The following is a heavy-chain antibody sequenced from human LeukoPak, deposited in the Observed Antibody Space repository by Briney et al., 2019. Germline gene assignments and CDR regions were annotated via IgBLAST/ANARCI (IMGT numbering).Heavy chain of an antibody. V-gene: IGHV4-4*07. D-gene: IGHD3-22*01. J-gene: IGHJ4*02. CDR3: ARVRYSDSSVLTRKRSYYFDY. CDR2: ISTSGST. CDR1: GGSISSYY. Sequence: SETLSLTCTVSGGSISSYYWSWIRQPAGKGLESIGHISTSGSTNYNPSLKSRVTMSVDTSKNQFSLKLSSVTAADTAVYYYARVRYSDSSVLTRKRSYYFDYWGQGTLVTVSS.